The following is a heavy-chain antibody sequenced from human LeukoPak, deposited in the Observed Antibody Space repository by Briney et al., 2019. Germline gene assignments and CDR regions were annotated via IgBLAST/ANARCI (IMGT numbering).Heavy chain of an antibody. D-gene: IGHD6-19*01. J-gene: IGHJ4*02. Sequence: ASVKVSCKASGFTFTSYGISWVRQAPGQGLEWMGWISAYNGNTNYAQKLQGRVTMTTDTSTSTAYMELRSLRSDDTAVYYCARDRDSSGWYVVPTSHDYWGQGTLVTVSS. CDR1: GFTFTSYG. CDR3: ARDRDSSGWYVVPTSHDY. CDR2: ISAYNGNT. V-gene: IGHV1-18*01.